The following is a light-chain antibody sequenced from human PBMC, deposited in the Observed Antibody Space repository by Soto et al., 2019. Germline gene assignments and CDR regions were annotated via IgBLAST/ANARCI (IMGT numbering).Light chain of an antibody. Sequence: QPVLTQPPSASGTPGQRVTISCSGSSSNIGSFYVSWYQHLPGTAPRLLIYNNDQRPSGVPDRFSGSKSGSSASLAISGLRSEDEAAYYCAAWDDSLSGRWVFGGGTKLTVL. CDR3: AAWDDSLSGRWV. V-gene: IGLV1-47*02. CDR1: SSNIGSFY. J-gene: IGLJ3*02. CDR2: NND.